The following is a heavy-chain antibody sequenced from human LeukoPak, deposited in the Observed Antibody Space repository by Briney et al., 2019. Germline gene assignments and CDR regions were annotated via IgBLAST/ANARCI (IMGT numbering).Heavy chain of an antibody. Sequence: MTGGSLRLSCAASGFTFSNAWMSWVRQAPGKGLEWVGRIKTKIDGGTTDYAAPVKGRFTISRDDSKNTLYLQMNSLKSEDTAVYYCTTVESWLLNSSPYWGQGTLVTVSS. CDR1: GFTFSNAW. J-gene: IGHJ4*02. CDR3: TTVESWLLNSSPY. V-gene: IGHV3-15*01. CDR2: IKTKIDGGTT. D-gene: IGHD5-24*01.